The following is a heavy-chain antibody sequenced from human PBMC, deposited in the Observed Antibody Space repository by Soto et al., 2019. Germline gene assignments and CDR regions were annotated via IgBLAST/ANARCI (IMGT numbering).Heavy chain of an antibody. V-gene: IGHV3-33*08. D-gene: IGHD3-10*01. CDR2: IWYDGGYK. J-gene: IGHJ4*02. Sequence: PGGSLRLSCAASGFTFSSYAMSWVRQAPGKGLEWVAVIWYDGGYKYSEDSVKGRFTISRDNSKNTLYLQMNNLRADDTAVYFCARDHRGDSLDYWGQGALVTVSS. CDR1: GFTFSSYA. CDR3: ARDHRGDSLDY.